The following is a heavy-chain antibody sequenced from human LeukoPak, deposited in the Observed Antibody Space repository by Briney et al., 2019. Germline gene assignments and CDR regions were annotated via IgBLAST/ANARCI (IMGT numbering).Heavy chain of an antibody. CDR3: ANDYRGAFDY. CDR1: GFTFINAW. J-gene: IGHJ4*02. Sequence: GGSLRLSCAASGFTFINAWMSWVRRVPGKGLEWVGRIKSKTDGGTTDYAAPVKGRFTISRDDSKNTLYLQMNSLKTEDTAIYYCANDYRGAFDYWGQGTLVTVSS. D-gene: IGHD4-11*01. CDR2: IKSKTDGGTT. V-gene: IGHV3-15*01.